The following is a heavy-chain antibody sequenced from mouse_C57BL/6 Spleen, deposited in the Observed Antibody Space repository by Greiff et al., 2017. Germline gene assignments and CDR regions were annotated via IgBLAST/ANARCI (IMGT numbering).Heavy chain of an antibody. J-gene: IGHJ2*01. V-gene: IGHV5-4*01. CDR3: ARGGYGNYLYY. CDR1: GFTFSSYA. CDR2: ISDGGSYT. D-gene: IGHD2-10*02. Sequence: EVQGVESGGGLVKPGGSLKLSCAASGFTFSSYAMSWVRQTPEKRLEWVATISDGGSYTYYPDNVKGRFTISRDNAKNNLYLQMSHLKSEDTAMYYCARGGYGNYLYYWGQGTTLTVSS.